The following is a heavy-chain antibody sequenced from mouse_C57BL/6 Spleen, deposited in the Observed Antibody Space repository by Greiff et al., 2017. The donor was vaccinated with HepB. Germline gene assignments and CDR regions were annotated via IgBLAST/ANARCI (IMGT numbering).Heavy chain of an antibody. V-gene: IGHV1-69*01. J-gene: IGHJ2*01. CDR2: IDPSDSYT. Sequence: QVQLQQPGAELVMPGASVKLSCKASGYTFTSYWMHWVKQRPGQGLEWIGEIDPSDSYTNYNQKFKGKSTLTVDKSSSTDYMQLSSLTSEDSAVYYCAIRNYGNYVDYWGQGTTLTVSS. CDR1: GYTFTSYW. D-gene: IGHD2-1*01. CDR3: AIRNYGNYVDY.